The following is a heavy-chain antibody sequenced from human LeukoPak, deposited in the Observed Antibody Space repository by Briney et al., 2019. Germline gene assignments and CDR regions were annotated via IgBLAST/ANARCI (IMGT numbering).Heavy chain of an antibody. CDR2: IWYDGSNK. CDR3: ARAWVTTEYYFDY. CDR1: GFPFSSYG. V-gene: IGHV3-33*01. Sequence: GRSLRLSFAASGFPFSSYGMHWVRQAPGKGLEWVAVIWYDGSNKYYADSVKGRFTISRDNSKNTLYLQMNSLRAEDTAVYYCARAWVTTEYYFDYWGQGTLVTVSS. D-gene: IGHD4-17*01. J-gene: IGHJ4*02.